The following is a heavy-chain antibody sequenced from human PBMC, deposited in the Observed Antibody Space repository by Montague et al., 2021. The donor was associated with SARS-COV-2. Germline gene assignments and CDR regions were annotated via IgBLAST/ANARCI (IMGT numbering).Heavy chain of an antibody. D-gene: IGHD6-19*01. CDR1: GGSISGHY. CDR2: IYYLGTT. Sequence: SETLSLTCIVSGGSISGHYWSWVRQTPEKGLEWIGYIYYLGTTNYNPSLTTRVTFSVDTSKNQLSLMLTSVTAADTGVYYCARNGGAAVPGLLLGMDIWGQGTTVTVSS. V-gene: IGHV4-59*11. J-gene: IGHJ6*02. CDR3: ARNGGAAVPGLLLGMDI.